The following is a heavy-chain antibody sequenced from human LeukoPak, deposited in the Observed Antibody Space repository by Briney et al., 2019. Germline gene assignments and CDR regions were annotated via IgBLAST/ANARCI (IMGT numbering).Heavy chain of an antibody. J-gene: IGHJ1*01. V-gene: IGHV4-39*01. CDR1: GGSISSSSFY. CDR3: TRGSYDALTGYSTLGEF. Sequence: SETLSLTCTVSGGSISSSSFYWGWIRQAPGKGLEWVASMYYSGTTYYNPSLKSRVTISADTSKKRFSLKLRSVTAADTAVYYCTRGSYDALTGYSTLGEFWGQGTLVIVSS. CDR2: MYYSGTT. D-gene: IGHD3-9*01.